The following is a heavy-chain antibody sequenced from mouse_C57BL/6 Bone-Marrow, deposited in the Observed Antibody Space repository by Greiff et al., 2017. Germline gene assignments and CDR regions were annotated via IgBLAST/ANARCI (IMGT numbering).Heavy chain of an antibody. Sequence: DVKLVEPGAELVRPGASVKLSCTASGFNITDDYMPWVKQRPEQGLEWIGWIDPENGGTEYASKFQGKATITADTSSNTAYLQLSSLTSEDTAVYYCTSDWYGSSDFDYWGQGTTLTVSS. D-gene: IGHD1-1*01. V-gene: IGHV14-4*01. CDR1: GFNITDDY. CDR2: IDPENGGT. CDR3: TSDWYGSSDFDY. J-gene: IGHJ2*01.